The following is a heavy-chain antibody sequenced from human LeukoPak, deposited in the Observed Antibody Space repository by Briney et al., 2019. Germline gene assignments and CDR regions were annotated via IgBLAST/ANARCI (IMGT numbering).Heavy chain of an antibody. Sequence: GGSLRLSCAASGFTFSSYSMNWVRQAPGKGLEWVSYISSSSSTIYYADSVKGRFTISRDNAKNSVSLQMNSLRAEDTAVYYCARGQSWAFDYWGQGTLVTVSS. CDR1: GFTFSSYS. V-gene: IGHV3-48*04. CDR3: ARGQSWAFDY. CDR2: ISSSSSTI. D-gene: IGHD1-26*01. J-gene: IGHJ4*02.